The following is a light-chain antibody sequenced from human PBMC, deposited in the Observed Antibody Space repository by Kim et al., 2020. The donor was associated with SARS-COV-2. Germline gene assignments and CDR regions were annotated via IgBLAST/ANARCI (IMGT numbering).Light chain of an antibody. CDR2: ANG. J-gene: IGLJ1*01. CDR1: SSNIGARND. V-gene: IGLV1-40*01. CDR3: QSNDNSLSVPYV. Sequence: VTISCTGSSSNIGARNDVHWYQLLPGTAPKLVISANGNRPSGVPGRFSISKSGTSVSLAITGLQAEDEGDYYCQSNDNSLSVPYVFGTGTKVTVL.